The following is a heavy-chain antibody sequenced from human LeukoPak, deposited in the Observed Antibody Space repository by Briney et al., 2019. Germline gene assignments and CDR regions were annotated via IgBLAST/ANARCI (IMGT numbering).Heavy chain of an antibody. J-gene: IGHJ4*02. Sequence: GGSLRLSCAASGFTFSSYALSWVRQAPGKRLEWVSVIYSGGSTYYADSVKGRFTISRDNSKNTLYLQMNSLRAEDTAVYYCAGDEAHLTRPLLPRLDYWGQGTLVTVSS. CDR3: AGDEAHLTRPLLPRLDY. CDR1: GFTFSSYA. V-gene: IGHV3-66*01. D-gene: IGHD2-15*01. CDR2: IYSGGST.